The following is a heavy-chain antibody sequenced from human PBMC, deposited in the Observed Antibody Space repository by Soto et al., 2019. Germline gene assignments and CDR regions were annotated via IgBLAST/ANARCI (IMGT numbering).Heavy chain of an antibody. CDR1: GGSISSYY. CDR3: GRELGEIIYYYYYGMDV. Sequence: SETLSLTCTVSGGSISSYYWSWIRQPPGKGLEWIGEINHSGSTNYNPSLKSRVTISVDTSKNQFSLKLSSVTAADTAVYYCGRELGEIIYYYYYGMDVWGQGTTVTVSS. CDR2: INHSGST. J-gene: IGHJ6*02. D-gene: IGHD3-16*01. V-gene: IGHV4-34*01.